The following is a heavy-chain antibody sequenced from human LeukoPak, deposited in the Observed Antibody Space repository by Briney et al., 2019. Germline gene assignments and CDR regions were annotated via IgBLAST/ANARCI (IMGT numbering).Heavy chain of an antibody. CDR3: ARGGYYGSGSFPDF. J-gene: IGHJ4*02. CDR2: ISAYNGDT. Sequence: GGPVKVSCKASGYTFISYGISWVRQAPGQGLEWMGWISAYNGDTNYAQKLQGRVTMTTDTSTNTAYMELRSLRSDDTAVFYCARGGYYGSGSFPDFWGQGTLVTVSS. V-gene: IGHV1-18*01. D-gene: IGHD3-10*01. CDR1: GYTFISYG.